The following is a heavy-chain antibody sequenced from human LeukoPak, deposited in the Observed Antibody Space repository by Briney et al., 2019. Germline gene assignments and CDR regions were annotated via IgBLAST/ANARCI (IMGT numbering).Heavy chain of an antibody. CDR2: INPSGGST. CDR1: GYTFTSYY. D-gene: IGHD2-2*01. V-gene: IGHV1-46*01. CDR3: ARDRLYCSSTSCFDMDV. Sequence: GASVKVSCTASGYTFTSYYMHWVRQAPGQGLEWMGIINPSGGSTSYAQKFEGRVTMTRDMSTSTVYMELSSLRSEDTAVYYCARDRLYCSSTSCFDMDVWGKGTTVTVSS. J-gene: IGHJ6*03.